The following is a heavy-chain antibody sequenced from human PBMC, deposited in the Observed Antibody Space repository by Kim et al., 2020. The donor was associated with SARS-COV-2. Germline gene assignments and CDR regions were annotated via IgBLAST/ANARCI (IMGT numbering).Heavy chain of an antibody. CDR2: IKSKTDGGTT. J-gene: IGHJ4*02. CDR1: GFTFSNAW. Sequence: GGSLRLSCAASGFTFSNAWMSWVRQAPGKGLEWVGRIKSKTDGGTTDYAAPVKGRFTISRDDSKNTLYLQMNSLKTEDTAVYYCTTGLRFLEGGFDYWGQGTLVTVSS. D-gene: IGHD3-3*01. CDR3: TTGLRFLEGGFDY. V-gene: IGHV3-15*01.